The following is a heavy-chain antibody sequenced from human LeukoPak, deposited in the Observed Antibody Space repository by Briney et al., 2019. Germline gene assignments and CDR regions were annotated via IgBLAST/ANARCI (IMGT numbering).Heavy chain of an antibody. D-gene: IGHD3-10*01. CDR1: GGSISGSY. J-gene: IGHJ4*02. Sequence: SETLSLTCSVSGGSISGSYWNWIRQPPGKGLECIGYVSYSGSTNYNPSLKSRVTISVDTSKNQFSLKLSSVTAADTAVYYCARAVGGDGSGSLWGPGTLVTVSS. V-gene: IGHV4-59*01. CDR3: ARAVGGDGSGSL. CDR2: VSYSGST.